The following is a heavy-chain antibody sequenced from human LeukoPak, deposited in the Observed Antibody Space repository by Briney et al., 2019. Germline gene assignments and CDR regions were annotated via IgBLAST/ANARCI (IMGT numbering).Heavy chain of an antibody. Sequence: GASVKVSCKASGYTFTSYGISWVRQAPGQGLEWMGWISAYNGNTNYAQKLQGRVTMTTDTSTSTAYMELRSLTYEDTAVYYCTMTSPAGYNLVGAFDTWGQGTKVTVSS. J-gene: IGHJ3*02. CDR3: TMTSPAGYNLVGAFDT. CDR1: GYTFTSYG. CDR2: ISAYNGNT. D-gene: IGHD5-24*01. V-gene: IGHV1-18*01.